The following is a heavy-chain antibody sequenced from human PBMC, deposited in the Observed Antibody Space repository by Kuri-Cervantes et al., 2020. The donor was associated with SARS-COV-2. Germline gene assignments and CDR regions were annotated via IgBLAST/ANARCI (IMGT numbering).Heavy chain of an antibody. CDR2: INHSGST. D-gene: IGHD6-19*01. CDR1: GGSFSGYY. V-gene: IGHV4-34*01. CDR3: ARQRAETAFDI. Sequence: LSCAVYGGSFSGYYWSWIRQPPGKGLEWIGEINHSGSTNYNPSLKSRVTISVDTSKNQFSLKLSSVTAADTAVYYCARQRAETAFDIWGQGTMVTVSS. J-gene: IGHJ3*02.